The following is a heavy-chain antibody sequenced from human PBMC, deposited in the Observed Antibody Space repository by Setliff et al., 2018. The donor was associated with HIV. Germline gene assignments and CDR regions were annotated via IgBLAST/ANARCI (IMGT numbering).Heavy chain of an antibody. CDR2: IIPISGTA. CDR3: ARVSRGIFDSWPPCY. CDR1: GGTFSNYG. J-gene: IGHJ4*02. Sequence: SVKVSCKASGGTFSNYGMSWVRQAPGQGLEWMGGIIPISGTANYAQKFQGRVTITTDESTSTAYMELSGLRSEDTAVYYCARVSRGIFDSWPPCYWGQGTLVTVSS. D-gene: IGHD3-9*01. V-gene: IGHV1-69*05.